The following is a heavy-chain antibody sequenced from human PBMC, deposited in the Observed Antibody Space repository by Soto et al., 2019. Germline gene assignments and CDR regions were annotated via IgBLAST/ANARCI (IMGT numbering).Heavy chain of an antibody. CDR3: ARGGLYIAVAGRTFDY. J-gene: IGHJ4*02. Sequence: EVQLVESGGGLVQPGGSLRLSCAASGFTFSSYAMRWVRQAPGNGLEYVSAISSNEGSTYYANSVKGRFTISRDNSKNTLYLQMGSLRTEDMAVYYCARGGLYIAVAGRTFDYWGQGTLVTVSS. D-gene: IGHD6-19*01. V-gene: IGHV3-64*01. CDR1: GFTFSSYA. CDR2: ISSNEGST.